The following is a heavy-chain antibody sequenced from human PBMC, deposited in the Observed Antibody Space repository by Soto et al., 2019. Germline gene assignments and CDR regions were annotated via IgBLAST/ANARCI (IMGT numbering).Heavy chain of an antibody. CDR2: ISYDGINK. V-gene: IGHV3-30*18. CDR3: AKARGGSSGPSDY. D-gene: IGHD3-16*01. J-gene: IGHJ4*02. Sequence: GGSLRLSCAASGFTFSSYGMHWVRQAPGKGLEWVAVISYDGINKYYADSVKGRFTISRDNSKNTLYLQMNSLRAEDTVVYYCAKARGGSSGPSDYWGQGTLVTVSS. CDR1: GFTFSSYG.